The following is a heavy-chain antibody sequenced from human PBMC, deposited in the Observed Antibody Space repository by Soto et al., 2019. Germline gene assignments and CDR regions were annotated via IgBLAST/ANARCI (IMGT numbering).Heavy chain of an antibody. Sequence: EVRLVESGGGLVQPGSSLRLSCDFSGFIFHEYAMHWFRQAPGQGLEWVAGITMPSGSVAYADSVKGRFTISRDNAKNSLNLQMDSLRTEDTAFYYCAKGSKRVCIRGSCLSFDSWGQGTLVTVSA. V-gene: IGHV3-9*01. J-gene: IGHJ4*02. D-gene: IGHD2-15*01. CDR3: AKGSKRVCIRGSCLSFDS. CDR1: GFIFHEYA. CDR2: ITMPSGSV.